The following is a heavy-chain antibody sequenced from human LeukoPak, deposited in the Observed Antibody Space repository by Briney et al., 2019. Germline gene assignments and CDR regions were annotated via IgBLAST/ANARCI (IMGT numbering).Heavy chain of an antibody. D-gene: IGHD1-26*01. Sequence: SETLSLTCTVSGGSISGGTYYWGWVRQPPGKGLEWIGSIYYSGSTSYNPSLKSRVTISVDTSKDQFSLKLDSVTAADTAVYYCARNASDSGTSYFDYWGQGTLVTVSS. CDR2: IYYSGST. CDR3: ARNASDSGTSYFDY. V-gene: IGHV4-39*01. J-gene: IGHJ4*02. CDR1: GGSISGGTYY.